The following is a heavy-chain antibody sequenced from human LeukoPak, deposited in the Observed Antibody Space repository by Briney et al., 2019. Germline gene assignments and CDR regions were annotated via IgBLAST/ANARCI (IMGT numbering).Heavy chain of an antibody. CDR2: IYASGST. Sequence: SETLPLTCTVFGDSINNYYWSWIRQTAGKGLDWIGRIYASGSTNFSPSLNTRVTMSLDMSKNLIFLKMTSLTAADTAVYYCARVRPARQQFDYWGQGIVVTVSS. D-gene: IGHD2-2*01. CDR1: GDSINNYY. V-gene: IGHV4-4*07. CDR3: ARVRPARQQFDY. J-gene: IGHJ4*02.